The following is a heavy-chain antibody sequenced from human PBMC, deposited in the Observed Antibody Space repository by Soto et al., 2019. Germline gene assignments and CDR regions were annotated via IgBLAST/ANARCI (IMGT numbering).Heavy chain of an antibody. CDR3: ARAPYYYGSGSFSWFDP. Sequence: GGSLRLSCAASGFTLSSYSMNWVRQAPGKGLEWVSYISSRSSTIYYADSVKGRFTISRDNAKNSLSLQMSSLRAEDTAVYYCARAPYYYGSGSFSWFDPWGQGTLVTVSS. J-gene: IGHJ5*02. D-gene: IGHD3-10*01. V-gene: IGHV3-48*01. CDR2: ISSRSSTI. CDR1: GFTLSSYS.